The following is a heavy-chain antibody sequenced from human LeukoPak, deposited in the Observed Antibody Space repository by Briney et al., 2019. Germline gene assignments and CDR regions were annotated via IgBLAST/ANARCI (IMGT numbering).Heavy chain of an antibody. CDR1: GGSISSSSYY. J-gene: IGHJ3*02. Sequence: KPSETLSVICTVSGGSISSSSYYWSWIRLPPGKGLEWIGNIYYSGSTYYNPSLKSRVTISVDTSKNQFSLKLSSVTAADTAVYYCARERYGSGRISVQAFDIWGQGTMVTVSS. D-gene: IGHD3-10*01. CDR3: ARERYGSGRISVQAFDI. CDR2: IYYSGST. V-gene: IGHV4-30-4*01.